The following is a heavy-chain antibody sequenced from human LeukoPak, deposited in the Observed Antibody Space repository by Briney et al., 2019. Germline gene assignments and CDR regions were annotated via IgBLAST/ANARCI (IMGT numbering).Heavy chain of an antibody. Sequence: PSETLSLTCAVSGGSISSGGYYWSWIRQHPGKGLEWIGYIYYSGSTYYNPSLKSRVTISVDTSKNQFSLKLSSVTAADTAVYYCARDCGGDCYFLSSGMDVWGQGTTVTVSS. V-gene: IGHV4-31*11. J-gene: IGHJ6*02. CDR2: IYYSGST. CDR1: GGSISSGGYY. D-gene: IGHD2-21*02. CDR3: ARDCGGDCYFLSSGMDV.